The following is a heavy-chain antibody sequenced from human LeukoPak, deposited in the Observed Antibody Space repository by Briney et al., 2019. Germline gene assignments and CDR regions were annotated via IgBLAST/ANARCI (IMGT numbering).Heavy chain of an antibody. Sequence: GGSLRLSCAASGFTFSSYSMNWVRQAPGKGLEWVSSISSSSSYIYYADSVKGRFTISRDNAKNSLYLQMNSLRAEDTAVYYCASFPSSGWYEDAFDIWGQGTMATVSS. J-gene: IGHJ3*02. CDR3: ASFPSSGWYEDAFDI. CDR1: GFTFSSYS. CDR2: ISSSSSYI. V-gene: IGHV3-21*01. D-gene: IGHD6-19*01.